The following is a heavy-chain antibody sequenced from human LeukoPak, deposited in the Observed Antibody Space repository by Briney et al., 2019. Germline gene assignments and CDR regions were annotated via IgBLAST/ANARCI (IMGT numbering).Heavy chain of an antibody. Sequence: KTGGSLRLSCAASASTFSSHSMNWVRQAPGKGLEWVSSVSSSSSHINYADSVKGRFTISRDNAKNSLYLQMNSLRAKDTAVYYCARADCSTTRCSYYFDYWGQGTLVTVSS. CDR3: ARADCSTTRCSYYFDY. CDR2: VSSSSSHI. J-gene: IGHJ4*02. CDR1: ASTFSSHS. D-gene: IGHD2-2*01. V-gene: IGHV3-21*01.